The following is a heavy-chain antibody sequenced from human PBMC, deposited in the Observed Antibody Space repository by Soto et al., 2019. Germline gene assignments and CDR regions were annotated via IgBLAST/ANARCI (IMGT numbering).Heavy chain of an antibody. CDR3: ARETYSSGWYGDY. J-gene: IGHJ4*02. CDR2: IYYSGST. CDR1: GGSISSSSYY. V-gene: IGHV4-39*02. D-gene: IGHD6-19*01. Sequence: QLQLQESGPGLVKPSETLSLTCTVSGGSISSSSYYWGWIRQPPGKGLEWIGSIYYSGSTYYNPSLKSRVTISVDTSKNQFSLKLSSVTAADTAVYYCARETYSSGWYGDYWGQGTLVTVSS.